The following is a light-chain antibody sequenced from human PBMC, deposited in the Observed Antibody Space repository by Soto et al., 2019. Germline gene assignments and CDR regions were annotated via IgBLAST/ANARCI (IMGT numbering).Light chain of an antibody. Sequence: DIVMTQSPDSLAVSLGERATINCKSSQSVLYSSNNKTYVAWYQQKPGQPPKLLIYWASTRESGVPDRFSGSGSGTDFTLTISSLQAEDVAVYYCQQYYSTLGTFGQGTKVDIK. CDR2: WAS. V-gene: IGKV4-1*01. CDR1: QSVLYSSNNKTY. J-gene: IGKJ1*01. CDR3: QQYYSTLGT.